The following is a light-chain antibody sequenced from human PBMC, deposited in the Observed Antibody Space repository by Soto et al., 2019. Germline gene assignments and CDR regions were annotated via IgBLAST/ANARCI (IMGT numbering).Light chain of an antibody. CDR1: SGHSSYA. J-gene: IGLJ3*02. Sequence: QLVLTQSPSASASLGASVKLTCTLSSGHSSYAIAWHQQQPEKGPRSLMKLNSDGSHSKGDGIPDRFSGSSSGAERYLTISSLPSEDEADYYCQTWGTGPWVFGGGTKLTVL. CDR3: QTWGTGPWV. CDR2: LNSDGSH. V-gene: IGLV4-69*01.